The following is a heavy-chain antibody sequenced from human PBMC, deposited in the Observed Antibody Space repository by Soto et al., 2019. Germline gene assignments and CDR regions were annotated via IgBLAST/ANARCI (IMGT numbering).Heavy chain of an antibody. J-gene: IGHJ6*02. CDR2: ISGYNGNT. CDR1: AYNFNIYG. Sequence: SAKLSCKASAYNFNIYGINWVRQAPGQGLEWMGWISGYNGNTKYAQKFQDRVTMTADTSTRTAFMEVRSLTSDDTGVYFCAATGGNYFGLDVWGQGTTVTVSS. D-gene: IGHD2-8*02. V-gene: IGHV1-18*01. CDR3: AATGGNYFGLDV.